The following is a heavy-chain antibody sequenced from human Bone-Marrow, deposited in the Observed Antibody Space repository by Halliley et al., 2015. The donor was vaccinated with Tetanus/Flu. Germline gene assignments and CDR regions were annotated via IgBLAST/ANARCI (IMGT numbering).Heavy chain of an antibody. J-gene: IGHJ6*02. D-gene: IGHD3-10*01. V-gene: IGHV3-30*18. CDR2: ISSDGDKK. CDR3: AKGRDPYLDYYYGMDV. Sequence: ISSDGDKKYYAASVKGRFTISRDNSENPVYLQMNSLRDDDTAVYYCAKGRDPYLDYYYGMDVWGQGTTVTVSS.